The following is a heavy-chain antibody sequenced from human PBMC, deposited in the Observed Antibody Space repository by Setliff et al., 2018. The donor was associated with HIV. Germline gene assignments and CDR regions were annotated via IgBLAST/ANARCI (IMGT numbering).Heavy chain of an antibody. V-gene: IGHV3-7*01. CDR1: GFTFSNSW. CDR2: IKPDGSDQ. D-gene: IGHD2-21*01. Sequence: GGSLRLSCVASGFTFSNSWMNWVRQAPGKGLEWVANIKPDGSDQYYVDSVKGRFTIFRDNTKDPLYLQMSSLRAEDTAVYYCTRGHYSTCGWGQGTLGTVSS. CDR3: TRGHYSTCG. J-gene: IGHJ4*02.